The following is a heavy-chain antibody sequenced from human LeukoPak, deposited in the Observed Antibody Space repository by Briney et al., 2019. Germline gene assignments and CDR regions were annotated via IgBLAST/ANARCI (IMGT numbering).Heavy chain of an antibody. CDR1: GFTFSSYA. D-gene: IGHD6-19*01. J-gene: IGHJ4*02. Sequence: GGSLRLSCAASGFTFSSYAMSWVRQAPGKGLECVSAISGSGGSTYYADSVKGRFTISIDNSKNTLYLQINSLRAEDTAVYYCAKSKSSGWYYFDYWGQGTLVTVSS. CDR3: AKSKSSGWYYFDY. V-gene: IGHV3-23*01. CDR2: ISGSGGST.